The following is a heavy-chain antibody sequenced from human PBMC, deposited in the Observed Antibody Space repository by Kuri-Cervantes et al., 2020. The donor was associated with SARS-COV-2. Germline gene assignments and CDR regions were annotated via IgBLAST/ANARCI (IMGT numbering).Heavy chain of an antibody. CDR3: ARSSGVVIVVVTLNAYFDY. V-gene: IGHV4-34*01. D-gene: IGHD3-22*01. J-gene: IGHJ4*02. CDR1: GGSFSGYY. CDR2: IYYSGST. Sequence: SETLSLTCAVYGGSFSGYYWSWIRQPPGKGLEWIGSIYYSGSTYYNPSLKSRVTISVDTSKNQFSLKLSSVTAADTAVYYCARSSGVVIVVVTLNAYFDYWGQGTLVTVSS.